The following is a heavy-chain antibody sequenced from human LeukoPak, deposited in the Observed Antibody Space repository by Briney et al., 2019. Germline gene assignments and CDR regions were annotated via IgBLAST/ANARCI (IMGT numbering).Heavy chain of an antibody. V-gene: IGHV4-34*01. CDR2: INHSGST. CDR3: ARGLSPYYYDSSGYYYDY. J-gene: IGHJ4*02. Sequence: PSETLSLTCAVYGGSFSGYYWSWIRQPPGKGLEWLGEINHSGSTNYNPSLKSRVTISVDTSKNQFSLKLSSVTAADTAVYYCARGLSPYYYDSSGYYYDYWGQGTLVTVSS. D-gene: IGHD3-22*01. CDR1: GGSFSGYY.